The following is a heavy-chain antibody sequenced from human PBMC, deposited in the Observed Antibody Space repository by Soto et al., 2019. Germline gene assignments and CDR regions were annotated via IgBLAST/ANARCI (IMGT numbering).Heavy chain of an antibody. CDR3: ARGWGRILDY. V-gene: IGHV4-34*01. CDR1: GRSFSGYY. CDR2: INHIGST. Sequence: QVQLQQWGAGLLKPSETLSLTCAVYGRSFSGYYWNWIRQPPGKGLEWIGEINHIGSTNYNPSLKSRVTISVDTAKNQVALKLSSVTAADPAVYYCARGWGRILDYGGQGTLVTVSS. D-gene: IGHD7-27*01. J-gene: IGHJ4*02.